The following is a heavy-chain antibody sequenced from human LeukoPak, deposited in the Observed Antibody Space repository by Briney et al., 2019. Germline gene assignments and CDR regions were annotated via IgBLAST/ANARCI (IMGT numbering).Heavy chain of an antibody. V-gene: IGHV1-2*02. CDR3: ARGGRGWDDAFDI. Sequence: GASVKVSCKASGYTFTSYGISWVRQAPGQGLEWMGWINPNSGGTNYAQKFQGRVTMTRDTSISTAYMELSRLRSDDTAVYYCARGGRGWDDAFDIWGQGTMVTVSS. CDR1: GYTFTSYG. CDR2: INPNSGGT. J-gene: IGHJ3*02. D-gene: IGHD5-12*01.